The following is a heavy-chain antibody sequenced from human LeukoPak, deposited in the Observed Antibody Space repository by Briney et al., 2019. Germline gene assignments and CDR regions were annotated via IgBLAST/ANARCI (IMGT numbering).Heavy chain of an antibody. D-gene: IGHD3-3*01. CDR2: IGTAGDT. Sequence: GGSLRLSCAASGFTFSRYDMHWVRQATGKRLEWVSAIGTAGDTYYPGSVKGRFTISRENAKNSLYLQMNSLRAEDTAVYYCATDRGWRTSGYYLYYFEYWGQGTLVTYSS. CDR3: ATDRGWRTSGYYLYYFEY. V-gene: IGHV3-13*04. CDR1: GFTFSRYD. J-gene: IGHJ4*02.